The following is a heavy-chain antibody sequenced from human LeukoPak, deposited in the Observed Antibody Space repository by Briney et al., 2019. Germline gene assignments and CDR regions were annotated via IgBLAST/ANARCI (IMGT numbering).Heavy chain of an antibody. V-gene: IGHV4-4*07. CDR3: SRVAGAFDWLSPFDY. D-gene: IGHD3-9*01. Sequence: PSETLSLTCTVSGGSISSYYWSWIRQPAGKGLEWLGRIYNSGSTNYNPSLKSRVSMSVDTSKYQFSLKLSSVTAADTAVYYCSRVAGAFDWLSPFDYWGQGTLVTVSS. J-gene: IGHJ4*02. CDR2: IYNSGST. CDR1: GGSISSYY.